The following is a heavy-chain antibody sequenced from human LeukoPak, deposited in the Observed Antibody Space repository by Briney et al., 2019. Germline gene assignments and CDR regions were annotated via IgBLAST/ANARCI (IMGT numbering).Heavy chain of an antibody. J-gene: IGHJ4*02. Sequence: ASVKVSCTASGYTFTSYGISWVRQAPGQGLEWMGWISAYNGNTNYAQKLQGRVTMTTDTSTSTAYMELRSLRSDDTAVYYCARAEGYSSGWQRPPYYWGQGTLVTVSS. V-gene: IGHV1-18*01. CDR2: ISAYNGNT. CDR3: ARAEGYSSGWQRPPYY. CDR1: GYTFTSYG. D-gene: IGHD6-19*01.